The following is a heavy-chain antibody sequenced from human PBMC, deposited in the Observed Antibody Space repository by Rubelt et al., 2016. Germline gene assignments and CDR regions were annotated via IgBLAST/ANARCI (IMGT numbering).Heavy chain of an antibody. CDR1: GYTFTSYA. D-gene: IGHD3-10*01. V-gene: IGHV1-3*01. Sequence: QVQLVQSGSELKKPGASVKVSCKASGYTFTSYAIHWVRVATGQWLEWMVWINADNGNTNYAQRLQGRVTLTPDKATVTAFMQLRSLESDDTAVHYCARYLGIDGEYDYWGQGTLVTVSS. CDR3: ARYLGIDGEYDY. J-gene: IGHJ4*02. CDR2: INADNGNT.